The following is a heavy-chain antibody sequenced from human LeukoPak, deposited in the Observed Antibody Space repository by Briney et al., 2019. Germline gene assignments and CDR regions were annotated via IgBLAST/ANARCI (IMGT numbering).Heavy chain of an antibody. CDR2: IYISGNT. CDR1: GGSISSGYS. CDR3: TRGWSSAGVFDI. J-gene: IGHJ3*02. D-gene: IGHD6-19*01. V-gene: IGHV4-61*02. Sequence: SETLSLTCTVSGGSISSGYSWTWIRQAAGKGLEWIGRIYISGNTDQNPSLKSRVIVSMDTSKNQFSLEMSSVTAADTAVYYCTRGWSSAGVFDIWGQGTMVTVSS.